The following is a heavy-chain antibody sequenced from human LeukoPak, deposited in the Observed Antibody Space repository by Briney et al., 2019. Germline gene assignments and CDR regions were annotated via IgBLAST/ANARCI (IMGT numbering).Heavy chain of an antibody. Sequence: GGSLRLSCAASGFTFSSYAMSWVRQAPGEGLEWVSDISNSGSSTYYADSVKGRFTISRDNSKNTLYLQMNSLRAEDTAVYYCAQQYYMDVWGKGTTVTVSS. V-gene: IGHV3-23*01. CDR1: GFTFSSYA. CDR3: AQQYYMDV. CDR2: ISNSGSST. J-gene: IGHJ6*03.